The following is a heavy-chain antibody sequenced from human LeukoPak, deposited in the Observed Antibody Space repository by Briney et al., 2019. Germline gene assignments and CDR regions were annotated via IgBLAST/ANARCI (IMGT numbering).Heavy chain of an antibody. CDR2: IRYDGSNK. CDR3: AKSSKYCSSTSCYTSSNYYYYYMDV. J-gene: IGHJ6*03. V-gene: IGHV3-30*02. D-gene: IGHD2-2*02. CDR1: GFTFSSYG. Sequence: GGSLRLSCAASGFTFSSYGMHWVRQAPGKGLEWVAFIRYDGSNKYYADSVKGRFTISRDNSKNTLYLQMNSLRAEDTAVYYCAKSSKYCSSTSCYTSSNYYYYYMDVWGKGTTVTVSS.